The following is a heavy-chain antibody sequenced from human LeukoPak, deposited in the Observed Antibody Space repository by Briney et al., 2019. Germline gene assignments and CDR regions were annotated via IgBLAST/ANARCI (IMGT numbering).Heavy chain of an antibody. CDR1: GGSISSGGYY. V-gene: IGHV4-30-2*01. Sequence: SETLSLTCTVSGGSISSGGYYWSWIRQPPGKGLEWIGYIYHSGSTYYNPSLKSRVTISVDRSKNQFSLKLSSVTAADTAVYYCARDQSSDSSSWFDPWGQGTLVTVSS. CDR2: IYHSGST. J-gene: IGHJ5*02. D-gene: IGHD6-13*01. CDR3: ARDQSSDSSSWFDP.